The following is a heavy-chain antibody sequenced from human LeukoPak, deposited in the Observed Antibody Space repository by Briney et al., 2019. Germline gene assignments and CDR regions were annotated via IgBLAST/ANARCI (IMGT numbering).Heavy chain of an antibody. D-gene: IGHD3-10*01. J-gene: IGHJ4*02. V-gene: IGHV4-34*01. CDR3: ASITMVRGANYYFDY. CDR2: IKHSGST. Sequence: SETLSLTCAVYGGSFSGYYWSWIRQPPGKGLEWIGEIKHSGSTNYNPSLKSRVTISVDTSKNQFSLKLSSVTAADTAVYYCASITMVRGANYYFDYWGQGTLVTVSS. CDR1: GGSFSGYY.